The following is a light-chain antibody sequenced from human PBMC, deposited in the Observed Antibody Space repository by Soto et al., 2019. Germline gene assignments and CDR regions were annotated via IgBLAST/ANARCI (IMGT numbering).Light chain of an antibody. V-gene: IGKV1-39*01. CDR3: QQSYSTPRT. CDR1: QGISSY. J-gene: IGKJ1*01. Sequence: DIQMTPSPSSLSSSVGDRVTNTCRASQGISSYLNWYQQKPGKAPKLLIYAASSLQSGVPSRFSGSGSGTDFTLTISSLQPEDFATYYCQQSYSTPRTFGQGTKVDIK. CDR2: AAS.